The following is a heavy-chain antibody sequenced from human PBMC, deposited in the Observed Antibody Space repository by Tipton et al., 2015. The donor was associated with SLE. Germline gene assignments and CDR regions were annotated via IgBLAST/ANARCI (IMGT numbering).Heavy chain of an antibody. CDR2: IYHSGST. CDR1: GGSISSSNW. Sequence: TLSLTCAVSGGSISSSNWWSWVRQTPGKGLEWIGEIYHSGSTNYNPSLKSRVTISVDKSKNQFSLKLSSVTGADTAEYYCARSTYSSGFGYFDLWGHGTLVTVSS. V-gene: IGHV4-4*02. D-gene: IGHD6-25*01. CDR3: ARSTYSSGFGYFDL. J-gene: IGHJ2*01.